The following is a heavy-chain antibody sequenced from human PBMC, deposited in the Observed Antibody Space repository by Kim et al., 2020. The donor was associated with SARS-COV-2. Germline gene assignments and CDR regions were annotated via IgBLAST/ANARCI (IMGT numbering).Heavy chain of an antibody. CDR1: GASINTFY. CDR2: VFQSGRT. D-gene: IGHD1-26*01. CDR3: SRDLGISGTDFHYFYGFDV. J-gene: IGHJ6*01. Sequence: SETLSLTCTVSGASINTFYWSWLRQAPGKGLEWIGYVFQSGRTKYNPSLKSRVTISLDTTKNQVSLKLKSVTAADTAIYFCSRDLGISGTDFHYFYGFDV. V-gene: IGHV4-59*13.